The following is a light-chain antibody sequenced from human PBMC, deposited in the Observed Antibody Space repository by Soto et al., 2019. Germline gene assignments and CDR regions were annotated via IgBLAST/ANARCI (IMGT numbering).Light chain of an antibody. CDR3: SSYTTGTLEGV. CDR1: SSDVGAYNH. Sequence: QSALTQPASVSGSPGQSITISCTGTSSDVGAYNHVSWYQQYPGKTPQVLIYDVTNRPSGVPNRFSGSKAGNTASLTISGLQAEDEADYYCSSYTTGTLEGVFGTGTKLTVL. J-gene: IGLJ1*01. V-gene: IGLV2-14*03. CDR2: DVT.